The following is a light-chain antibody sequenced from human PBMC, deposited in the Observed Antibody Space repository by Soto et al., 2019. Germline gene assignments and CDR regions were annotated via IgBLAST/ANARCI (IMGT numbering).Light chain of an antibody. CDR2: GAS. CDR1: HSVGSN. V-gene: IGKV3-15*01. Sequence: EIVMTQSPATLSVSPRERASLSCRAAHSVGSNLAWYQQTAGQAPRLLIYGASTRATGIPARFSGSGSGKEFTLTISSLHSEDFAVYSCQQYTNWPYTFGQGTKLEIK. CDR3: QQYTNWPYT. J-gene: IGKJ2*01.